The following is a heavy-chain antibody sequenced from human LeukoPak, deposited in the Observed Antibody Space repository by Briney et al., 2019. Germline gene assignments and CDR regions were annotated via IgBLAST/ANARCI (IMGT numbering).Heavy chain of an antibody. Sequence: SETLSVTCTVSGGSISSYYWSWIRQPPGKGLEWIGYIYYSGSTNYNPSLKSRVTISVDTSKNQFSLNLTSVTAADAAVYYCARDLGYGGFDWAPWGQGTLVTVSS. CDR3: ARDLGYGGFDWAP. CDR2: IYYSGST. D-gene: IGHD5-12*01. J-gene: IGHJ5*02. CDR1: GGSISSYY. V-gene: IGHV4-59*12.